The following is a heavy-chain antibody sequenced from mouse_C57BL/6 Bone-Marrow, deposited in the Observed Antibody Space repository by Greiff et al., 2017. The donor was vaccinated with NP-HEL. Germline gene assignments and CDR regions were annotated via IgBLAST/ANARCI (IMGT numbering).Heavy chain of an antibody. V-gene: IGHV1-64*01. J-gene: IGHJ2*01. CDR1: GYTFNSYW. Sequence: VQLQQPGAELGETGASVKLSCKASGYTFNSYWMNWVKQRTGKGGEGGGRFHQNRGSTNYNEKFKSKATLTVDKSSSTAYMQLSSLTSEDSAVYYCATGLGRWGQGTAITVSS. D-gene: IGHD4-1*01. CDR2: FHQNRGST. CDR3: ATGLGR.